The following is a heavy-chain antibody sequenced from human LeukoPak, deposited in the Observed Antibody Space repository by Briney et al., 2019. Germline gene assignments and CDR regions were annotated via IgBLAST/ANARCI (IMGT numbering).Heavy chain of an antibody. CDR1: GFTFSGCG. Sequence: GGSLRLSCAASGFTFSGCGMYWVRQAPGKGLEWVAFIQYDGNKKDYADSVKGRFTISRDNSKNTLYLQMNSLRAEDTAVYYCATWAATILGTDYWGQGTLVTVSS. D-gene: IGHD3-3*01. V-gene: IGHV3-30*02. CDR2: IQYDGNKK. J-gene: IGHJ4*02. CDR3: ATWAATILGTDY.